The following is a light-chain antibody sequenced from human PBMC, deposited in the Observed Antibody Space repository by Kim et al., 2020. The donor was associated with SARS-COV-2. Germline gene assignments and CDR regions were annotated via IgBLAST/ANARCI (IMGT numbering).Light chain of an antibody. J-gene: IGLJ2*01. CDR2: YDS. V-gene: IGLV3-21*04. CDR1: NIGSKS. Sequence: KTASSACGGNNIGSKSVHWYQQEPGQAPVLVIYYDSDRPSGIPERFSGSNSGNTATLTISRVEAGDEADYYCQVWDSSSDHPGVVFGGGTQLTVL. CDR3: QVWDSSSDHPGVV.